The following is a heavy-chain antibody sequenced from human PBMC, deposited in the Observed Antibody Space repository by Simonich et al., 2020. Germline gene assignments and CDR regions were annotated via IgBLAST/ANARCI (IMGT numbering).Heavy chain of an antibody. D-gene: IGHD3-3*01. Sequence: EVQLVESGGGLVKPGGSLRLSCAASGFTFSSYSSNWVRQAPGKGLEGVSSISGSRSDIYYADSVKGRCTISRDNAKNSLYLQMSSLRAEDTAVYYCARKRFLEWFFDYWGQGTLVTVSS. CDR1: GFTFSSYS. CDR2: ISGSRSDI. J-gene: IGHJ4*02. CDR3: ARKRFLEWFFDY. V-gene: IGHV3-21*01.